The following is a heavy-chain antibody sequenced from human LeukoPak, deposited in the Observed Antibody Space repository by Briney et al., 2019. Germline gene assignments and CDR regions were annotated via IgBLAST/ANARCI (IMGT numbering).Heavy chain of an antibody. CDR1: GGSLSSYY. J-gene: IGHJ6*03. V-gene: IGHV4-4*07. CDR3: ARSTVTPNYYYMDV. CDR2: IYTSGST. Sequence: SETLSLTRTVSGGSLSSYYWSWIRQPAGKGLEWIGRIYTSGSTNYNPSLKSRVTMSVDTSKNQFSLKLSSVTAADTAVYYCARSTVTPNYYYMDVWGKGTTVTVSS. D-gene: IGHD4-17*01.